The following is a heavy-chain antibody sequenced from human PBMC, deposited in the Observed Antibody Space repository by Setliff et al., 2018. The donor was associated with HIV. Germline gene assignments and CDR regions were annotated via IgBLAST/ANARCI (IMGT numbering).Heavy chain of an antibody. J-gene: IGHJ4*01. CDR3: ARGLTTVTAVDY. V-gene: IGHV1-2*02. Sequence: AAVKVSCKASGYTFTVYYIHWVRQAPGQGLEWMGWINTNSGDTNYAQKFQGRVTMTRDTSISTAYMELTRLRSDDTAVYYCARGLTTVTAVDYWGHGPLVTVSS. CDR2: INTNSGDT. D-gene: IGHD4-17*01. CDR1: GYTFTVYY.